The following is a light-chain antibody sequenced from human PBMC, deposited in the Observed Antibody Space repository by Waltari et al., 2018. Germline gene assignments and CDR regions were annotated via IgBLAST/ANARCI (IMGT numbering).Light chain of an antibody. CDR1: QNINTY. J-gene: IGKJ2*01. CDR2: ATS. CDR3: QQSYTTHRT. Sequence: DIQMTQSPSSLSASVGDRVTIPCRASQNINTYLNWYQQKVGRAPKLLIYATSSVQSGVPSRFSGSGSGTHFTLTINSLQPEDFATYSCQQSYTTHRTFGQGTNLEIK. V-gene: IGKV1-39*01.